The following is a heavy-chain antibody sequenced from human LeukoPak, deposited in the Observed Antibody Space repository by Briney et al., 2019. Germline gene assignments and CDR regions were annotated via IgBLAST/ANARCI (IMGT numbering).Heavy chain of an antibody. J-gene: IGHJ4*01. CDR3: AKAFYYDSSGYYLAY. V-gene: IGHV4-34*01. Sequence: KPSETLSLTCAVYGGSFSDYYWTWIRQPPGKGLEWIGEVNHSEDTNYNLSLKSRVSMSVDTSKNQFSLKLSSVTAADTAVYYCAKAFYYDSSGYYLAYWGQGTLVTVSS. CDR1: GGSFSDYY. CDR2: VNHSEDT. D-gene: IGHD3-22*01.